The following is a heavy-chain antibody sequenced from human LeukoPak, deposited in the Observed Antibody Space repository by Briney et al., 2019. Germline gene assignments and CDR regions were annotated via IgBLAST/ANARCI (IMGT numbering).Heavy chain of an antibody. V-gene: IGHV1-69*06. D-gene: IGHD6-19*01. CDR1: GGTFSSYA. Sequence: ASVKVSCKASGGTFSSYAISWVRQAPGQGLEWMGGIIPIFGTANYAQKFQGRVTITADKSTSTAYMELSSLRSEDTAVYYCARGIAVFSYFDYWGQGTLVTVSS. CDR2: IIPIFGTA. CDR3: ARGIAVFSYFDY. J-gene: IGHJ4*02.